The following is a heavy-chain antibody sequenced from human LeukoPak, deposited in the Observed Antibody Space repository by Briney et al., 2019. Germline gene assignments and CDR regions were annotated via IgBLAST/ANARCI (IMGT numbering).Heavy chain of an antibody. CDR1: GFTVSSNY. CDR2: IYSGGST. D-gene: IGHD2-15*01. CDR3: ARDVSCSGGSCYPQAFDI. Sequence: PGGSLRLSCAASGFTVSSNYMSWARQAPGKGLEWVSVIYSGGSTYYADSVKGRFTISRDNSKNTLYLQMNSLRAEDTAVYYCARDVSCSGGSCYPQAFDIWGQGTMVTVSS. J-gene: IGHJ3*02. V-gene: IGHV3-66*01.